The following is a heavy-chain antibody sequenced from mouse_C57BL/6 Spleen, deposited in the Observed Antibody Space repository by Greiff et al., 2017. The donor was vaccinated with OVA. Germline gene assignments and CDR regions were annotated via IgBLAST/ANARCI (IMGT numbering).Heavy chain of an antibody. Sequence: VQLQQSGPGLVQPSQSLSITCPVSGFSLTSYGVHWVRQSPGKGLEWLGVIWSGGSTDYNAAFISRLSISKDNSKSQVFFKMNSLQADDTAIYYCARNFLDSSGYFAYWGQGTLVTVSA. CDR2: IWSGGST. CDR3: ARNFLDSSGYFAY. V-gene: IGHV2-2*01. CDR1: GFSLTSYG. D-gene: IGHD3-2*02. J-gene: IGHJ3*01.